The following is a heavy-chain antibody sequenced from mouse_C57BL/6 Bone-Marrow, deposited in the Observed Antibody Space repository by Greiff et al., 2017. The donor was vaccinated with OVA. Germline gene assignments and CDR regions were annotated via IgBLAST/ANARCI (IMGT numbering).Heavy chain of an antibody. V-gene: IGHV10-1*01. CDR2: IRSKSNNYAT. J-gene: IGHJ3*01. D-gene: IGHD2-10*01. CDR3: VRPTLAWFAY. CDR1: GFSFNTYA. Sequence: EVKLLESGGGLVQPKGSLKLSCAASGFSFNTYAMNWVRQAPGKGLEWVARIRSKSNNYATYYADSVKDRFTISRDDSESMLYLQMNNLKTEDTAMYYCVRPTLAWFAYWGQGTLVTVSA.